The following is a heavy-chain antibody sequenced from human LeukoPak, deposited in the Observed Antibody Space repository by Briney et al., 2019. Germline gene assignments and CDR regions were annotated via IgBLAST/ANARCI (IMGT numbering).Heavy chain of an antibody. Sequence: GGSLRLSCAASGFTFSSYSMNWVRQAPGKGLEWVSSISSSSSYMYYADSVKGRFTISRDNAKNSLYLQMNSLRAEDTAVYYCTTDWYWNLKGYYWALFDYWGQGTLVTVSS. CDR3: TTDWYWNLKGYYWALFDY. V-gene: IGHV3-21*01. D-gene: IGHD1-7*01. CDR2: ISSSSSYM. J-gene: IGHJ4*02. CDR1: GFTFSSYS.